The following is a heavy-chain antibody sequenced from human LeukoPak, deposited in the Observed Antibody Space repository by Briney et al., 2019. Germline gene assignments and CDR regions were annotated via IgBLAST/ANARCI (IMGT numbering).Heavy chain of an antibody. CDR3: ARGLLRYYFPSNWFDP. Sequence: PGGSLRLSCAASGFTFSSYWMSWVRQPPGKGLEWIGEINHSGSTNYNPSLKSRVTISVDTSKNQFSLKLSSVTAADTAVYYCARGLLRYYFPSNWFDPWGQGTLVTVSS. D-gene: IGHD3-9*01. CDR1: GFTFSSYW. J-gene: IGHJ5*02. CDR2: INHSGST. V-gene: IGHV4-34*01.